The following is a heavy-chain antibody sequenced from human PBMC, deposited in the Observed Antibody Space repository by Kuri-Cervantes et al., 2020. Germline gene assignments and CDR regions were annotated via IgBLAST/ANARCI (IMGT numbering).Heavy chain of an antibody. Sequence: ASVKVSCKASGYTFTSYYMHRVRQAPGQGLEWMGIINPSGGSTSYAQKFQGRVTMTRDTSTSTVYMELSSLRSEDTAVYYCAREGGSYLASPAFDIWGQGTMVTVSS. V-gene: IGHV1-46*01. D-gene: IGHD1-26*01. CDR1: GYTFTSYY. CDR2: INPSGGST. J-gene: IGHJ3*02. CDR3: AREGGSYLASPAFDI.